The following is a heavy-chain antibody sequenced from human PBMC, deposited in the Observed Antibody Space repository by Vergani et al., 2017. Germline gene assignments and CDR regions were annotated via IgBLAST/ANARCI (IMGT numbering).Heavy chain of an antibody. Sequence: EVHLLESGGGLVQPGRSLRLSCAASGFAFSDYAMSWVRQAPGKGLEWVSGISGGGDSTYYADSVKGRFTISRDNSKNTLYLQMSSLRADDTAVYYCAKAQWGIAVALFDNWGQGTLVTVSS. J-gene: IGHJ4*02. CDR1: GFAFSDYA. V-gene: IGHV3-23*01. CDR3: AKAQWGIAVALFDN. D-gene: IGHD6-13*01. CDR2: ISGGGDST.